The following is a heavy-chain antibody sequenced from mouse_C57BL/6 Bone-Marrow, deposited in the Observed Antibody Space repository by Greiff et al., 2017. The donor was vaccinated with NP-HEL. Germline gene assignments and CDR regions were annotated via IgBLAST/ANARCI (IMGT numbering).Heavy chain of an antibody. V-gene: IGHV1-81*01. Sequence: QVQLQQSGAELARPGASVKLSCKASGYTFTSYGISWVKQRTGQGLEWIGEIYPRSGNTYYNEKFKGKATLTADKSSSTAYMELRSLTSEGSAVYFCARSCYYGSSLAYWGQGTLVTVSA. CDR3: ARSCYYGSSLAY. D-gene: IGHD1-1*01. CDR1: GYTFTSYG. J-gene: IGHJ3*01. CDR2: IYPRSGNT.